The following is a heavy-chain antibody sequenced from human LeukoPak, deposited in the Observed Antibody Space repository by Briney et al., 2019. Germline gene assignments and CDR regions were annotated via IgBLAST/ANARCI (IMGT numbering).Heavy chain of an antibody. J-gene: IGHJ6*02. CDR3: ARDHLARSDSPRRRDYYYGMDV. CDR1: GGSFSGYY. CDR2: INHSGST. D-gene: IGHD1-14*01. Sequence: SETLSLTCAVYGGSFSGYYWSWIRQPPGKGLEWIGEINHSGSTNYNPSLKSRVTISVDTSKNQFYLKLSSVTAADTAVYYCARDHLARSDSPRRRDYYYGMDVWGQGTTVTVSS. V-gene: IGHV4-34*01.